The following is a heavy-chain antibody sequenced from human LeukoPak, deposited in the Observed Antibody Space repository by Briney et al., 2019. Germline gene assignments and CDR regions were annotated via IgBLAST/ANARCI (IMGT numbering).Heavy chain of an antibody. D-gene: IGHD6-13*01. Sequence: AASVKVSCKASGGTFSSYAISWVRQAPGQGLEWMGRIIPILGIANYAQKFQGRVTITADKSTSTAYMELSSLRSEDTAVYYCASPFDSSSWYFDLWGRGTLVTVSS. V-gene: IGHV1-69*04. CDR2: IIPILGIA. CDR1: GGTFSSYA. CDR3: ASPFDSSSWYFDL. J-gene: IGHJ2*01.